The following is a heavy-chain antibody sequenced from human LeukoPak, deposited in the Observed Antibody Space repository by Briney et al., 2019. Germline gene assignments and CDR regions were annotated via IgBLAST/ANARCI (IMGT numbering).Heavy chain of an antibody. CDR1: GGSISSSSYY. CDR2: IYYSGST. V-gene: IGHV4-39*02. CDR3: AREGGIRSSSYVDY. D-gene: IGHD6-13*01. J-gene: IGHJ4*02. Sequence: PSETLSLTCTVSGGSISSSSYYWGWIRQPPGKGLEWIGSIYYSGSTYYNPSLKSRVAISVDTSKNRFSLKLSSVTAADTAVYYCAREGGIRSSSYVDYWGQGTLVTVSS.